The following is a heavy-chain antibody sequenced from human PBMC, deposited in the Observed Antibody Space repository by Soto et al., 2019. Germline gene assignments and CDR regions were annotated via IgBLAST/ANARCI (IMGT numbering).Heavy chain of an antibody. V-gene: IGHV3-30*03. CDR1: GFTFSSYG. D-gene: IGHD2-15*01. CDR3: AMLGYCSGGSCPFDY. Sequence: GGSLRLSCAASGFTFSSYGMHWVRQAPGKGLEWVAVISYDGSNKYYADSVKGRFTISRDNSKNTLYLQMNSLRAEDTAVYYCAMLGYCSGGSCPFDYWGQGTLVTVSS. J-gene: IGHJ4*02. CDR2: ISYDGSNK.